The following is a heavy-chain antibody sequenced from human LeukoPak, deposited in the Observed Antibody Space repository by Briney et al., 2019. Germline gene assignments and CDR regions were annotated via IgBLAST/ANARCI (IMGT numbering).Heavy chain of an antibody. CDR3: ARYGITIVRGGKYYSDS. J-gene: IGHJ4*02. Sequence: SETLSLTCTVSGGSISGYFWSWIRQPPGKRLEWIGYIHYSGSTNYNPSLNSRVTISVDTSKNQFSLRLSSVTAEDTAVYYCARYGITIVRGGKYYSDSWGQGTLVTVSS. CDR1: GGSISGYF. CDR2: IHYSGST. V-gene: IGHV4-59*08. D-gene: IGHD3-10*01.